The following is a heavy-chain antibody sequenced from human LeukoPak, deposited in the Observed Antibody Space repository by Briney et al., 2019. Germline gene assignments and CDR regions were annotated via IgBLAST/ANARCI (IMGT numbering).Heavy chain of an antibody. D-gene: IGHD2-2*01. CDR2: IIPIFGTA. Sequence: SVKVSCKASGGTFSSYAISWVRQAPGQGLEWMGGIIPIFGTANYAQKFQGRVTITADKSTSTAYMELSSLRSEDTAVYYCAREKDIVVVPAARAGFDYWGQGTLVTVSS. V-gene: IGHV1-69*06. CDR3: AREKDIVVVPAARAGFDY. J-gene: IGHJ4*02. CDR1: GGTFSSYA.